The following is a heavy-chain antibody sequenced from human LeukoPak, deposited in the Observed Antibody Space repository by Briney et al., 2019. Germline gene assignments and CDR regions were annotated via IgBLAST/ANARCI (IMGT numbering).Heavy chain of an antibody. J-gene: IGHJ4*02. CDR3: AKDTPPDY. CDR2: ISWDGGST. V-gene: IGHV3-43*01. Sequence: GGSLRLSCAASGFTFDDYTMHWVRQAPGKGLEWVSLISWDGGSTHYADSVKGRLTISRDNSKNSLYLQMNSLRTEDTALYYCAKDTPPDYWGQGTLVTVSS. CDR1: GFTFDDYT.